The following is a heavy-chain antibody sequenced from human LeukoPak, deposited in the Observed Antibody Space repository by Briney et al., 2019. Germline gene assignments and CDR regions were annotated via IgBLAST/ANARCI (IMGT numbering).Heavy chain of an antibody. Sequence: GGSLRLSCAASGFTFSSYSMNWVRQAPGKGLEWVSSISSSSSYIYYADSVKGRFTISRDNAKNSLYLQLNSLRAEDTALYYCAKDISAGHYYYGMDVWGQGTTVTVSS. J-gene: IGHJ6*02. CDR3: AKDISAGHYYYGMDV. CDR1: GFTFSSYS. CDR2: ISSSSSYI. V-gene: IGHV3-21*04.